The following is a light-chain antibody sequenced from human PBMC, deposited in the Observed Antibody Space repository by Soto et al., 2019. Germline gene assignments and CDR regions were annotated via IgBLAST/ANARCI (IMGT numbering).Light chain of an antibody. CDR2: RAS. CDR1: QTISSS. V-gene: IGKV1-5*03. Sequence: DIQMTQSPSTLSASVGDRVTITCRASQTISSSLAWYQQKPGKAPKPLIYRASSLESGVPSRFSGSGSGTEFPLTIISLQPDDFATYFCQHMATFGQGTKVEIK. CDR3: QHMAT. J-gene: IGKJ1*01.